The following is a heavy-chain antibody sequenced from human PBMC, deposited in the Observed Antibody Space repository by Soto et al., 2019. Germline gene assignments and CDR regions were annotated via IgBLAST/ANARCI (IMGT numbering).Heavy chain of an antibody. V-gene: IGHV4-31*03. J-gene: IGHJ6*02. CDR2: IYYSGST. D-gene: IGHD3-10*01. CDR1: GGYISSGGYY. CDR3: ARAVPPDYYGSGSYYNHPYYYYGMDV. Sequence: SETLSLTCTVSGGYISSGGYYCSWIRQHPGKGLEWIGYIYYSGSTYYNPSLKSRVTISVDTSKNQFSLKLSSVTAADTAVYYCARAVPPDYYGSGSYYNHPYYYYGMDVWGQGTTVTVSS.